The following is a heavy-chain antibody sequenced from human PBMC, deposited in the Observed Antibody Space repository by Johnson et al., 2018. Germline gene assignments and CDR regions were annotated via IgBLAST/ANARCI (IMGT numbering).Heavy chain of an antibody. CDR3: AKDFYYDSSGGAFDI. V-gene: IGHV3-9*01. CDR2: ISWNSGSI. D-gene: IGHD3-22*01. CDR1: GFTFDDYA. Sequence: VQLVESGGGLVQPGRSLRLSCAASGFTFDDYAMHWVRQAPGKGLEWVSGISWNSGSIGYADSVKGRFTISRDNAKNSLYLQMNSLRAEDTALYYCAKDFYYDSSGGAFDIWCQGTMVTVSS. J-gene: IGHJ3*02.